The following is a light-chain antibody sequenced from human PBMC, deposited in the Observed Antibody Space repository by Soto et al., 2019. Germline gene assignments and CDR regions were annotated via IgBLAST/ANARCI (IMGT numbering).Light chain of an antibody. V-gene: IGKV1-5*01. CDR2: DAS. Sequence: DIQMTQSPSTLSASVGDRVTITCRASQDINNWLPWYQQKPGNAPKFLIYDASSLQSGVSSRFSGSGSGREFTLTISSLQPDDFGTYYCQQYNSRRTFGQGTKVEIK. CDR3: QQYNSRRT. J-gene: IGKJ1*01. CDR1: QDINNW.